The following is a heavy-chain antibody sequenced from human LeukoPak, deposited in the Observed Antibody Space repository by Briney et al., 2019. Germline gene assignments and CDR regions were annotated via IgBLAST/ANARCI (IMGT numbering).Heavy chain of an antibody. J-gene: IGHJ4*02. V-gene: IGHV4-30-2*01. CDR1: GGSISSGGYS. D-gene: IGHD5-18*01. CDR3: ARGVGYSYGYSTYYFDY. CDR2: IYHSGST. Sequence: SETLSLTCAVSGGSISSGGYSWSWIRQPPGKGLEWIGYIYHSGSTYYNPSLKSRVTISVDRSKNQFSLKLSSVTAADTAVYYCARGVGYSYGYSTYYFDYWGQGTLVTVSS.